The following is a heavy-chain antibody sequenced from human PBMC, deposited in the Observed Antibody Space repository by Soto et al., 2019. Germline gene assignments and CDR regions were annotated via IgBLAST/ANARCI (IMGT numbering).Heavy chain of an antibody. Sequence: QVQLQQSGPGLVKPSQTLSLTCAITGDSVSSNSAGWSWVRQSPSRGLEWLGRTYYRSKWYYEYAVSVRGRITINPDTSQNQYSLQLNSVTPEDTAVYFCARGEQYSGRSVDYWGPGTLVTVSS. CDR2: TYYRSKWYY. D-gene: IGHD1-26*01. CDR1: GDSVSSNSAG. J-gene: IGHJ4*01. V-gene: IGHV6-1*01. CDR3: ARGEQYSGRSVDY.